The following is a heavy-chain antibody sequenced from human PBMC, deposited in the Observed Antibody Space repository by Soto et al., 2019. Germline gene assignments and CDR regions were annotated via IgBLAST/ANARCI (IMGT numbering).Heavy chain of an antibody. CDR1: GYTFTSYD. CDR2: LNPNSGNT. Sequence: QVQRVQSGAEVKKPGASVKVSCKASGYTFTSYDINWVRQATGQGLEWMGWLNPNSGNTGYAQKFQGRVTMTRNTSISTAYMELSRLRSEDTAVYYCARSGQVGNWFDPWGQGTLVTVSS. D-gene: IGHD3-3*01. J-gene: IGHJ5*02. V-gene: IGHV1-8*01. CDR3: ARSGQVGNWFDP.